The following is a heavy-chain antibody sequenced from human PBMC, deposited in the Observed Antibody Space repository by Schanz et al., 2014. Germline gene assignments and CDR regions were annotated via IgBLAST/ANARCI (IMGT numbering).Heavy chain of an antibody. Sequence: LQLQESGSGLMKPSQTLSLTCAVSGGSISSGGYSWNWIRQSPGKGLEWIGCIYYSGNTYYNPSLKSRATVSVDRTKTRCSLSLDSVTAADTAVYYCALRERPYGPFASWGQGALVTVSS. D-gene: IGHD3-10*01. V-gene: IGHV4-30-2*06. CDR1: GGSISSGGYS. CDR3: ALRERPYGPFAS. J-gene: IGHJ4*02. CDR2: IYYSGNT.